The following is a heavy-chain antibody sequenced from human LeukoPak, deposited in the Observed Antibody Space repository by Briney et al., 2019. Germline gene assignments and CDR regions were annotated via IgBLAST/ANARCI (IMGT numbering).Heavy chain of an antibody. Sequence: SETLSLTCTVSGGPINSFYWSWIRQPPGKGLEWIGCISYSGSTSYNPSLKSRVTISVDTSKNLFSLKLSSVTAADTAVYYCARDLAGVYYFDYWGQGTLVTVSS. CDR3: ARDLAGVYYFDY. V-gene: IGHV4-59*12. CDR2: ISYSGST. CDR1: GGPINSFY. J-gene: IGHJ4*02. D-gene: IGHD6-6*01.